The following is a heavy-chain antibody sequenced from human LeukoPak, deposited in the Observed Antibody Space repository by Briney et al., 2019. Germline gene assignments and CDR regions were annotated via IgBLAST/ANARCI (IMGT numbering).Heavy chain of an antibody. CDR3: ARDQSPYYYDSSGYYYLSGYFDL. V-gene: IGHV7-4-1*02. CDR1: GYTFTTYP. D-gene: IGHD3-22*01. CDR2: INTNTGNP. Sequence: ASVKVSCKASGYTFTTYPMNWVRQAPGQGLEWMGWINTNTGNPTYAQGFTGRFVFSLDTSVSTAYLQISSLKAEDTAVYYCARDQSPYYYDSSGYYYLSGYFDLWGRGTLVTVSS. J-gene: IGHJ2*01.